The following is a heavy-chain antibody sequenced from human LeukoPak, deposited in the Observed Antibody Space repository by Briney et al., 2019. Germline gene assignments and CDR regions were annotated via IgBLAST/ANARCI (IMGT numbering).Heavy chain of an antibody. D-gene: IGHD2-21*01. V-gene: IGHV1-69*06. J-gene: IGHJ4*02. CDR2: IIPIFGTA. CDR1: GGTFTSYA. CDR3: ARDGGGETPHDY. Sequence: SVKVSCKASGGTFTSYAISWVRQAPGQGLEWMGGIIPIFGTANYAQKFQGRVTITADKSTGTAYMELSSLRSEDTAVYYCARDGGGETPHDYWGQGTLVTVSS.